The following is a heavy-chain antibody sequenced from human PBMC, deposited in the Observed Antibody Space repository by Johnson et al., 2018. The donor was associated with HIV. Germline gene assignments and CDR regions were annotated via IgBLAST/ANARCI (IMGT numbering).Heavy chain of an antibody. CDR2: ISYDGSNK. CDR1: GFTFSSYV. CDR3: ARVSWGRGGSDSSSWYRGAFDI. Sequence: QEQLVESGGGVVQPGRSLRLSCAASGFTFSSYVMHWVRQAPGKGLEWVAVISYDGSNKYYADSVKGRLTISRDNYKNTLYLQMNSLRAEDTAVYYCARVSWGRGGSDSSSWYRGAFDIWGQGTMVTVSS. J-gene: IGHJ3*02. V-gene: IGHV3-30-3*01. D-gene: IGHD6-13*01.